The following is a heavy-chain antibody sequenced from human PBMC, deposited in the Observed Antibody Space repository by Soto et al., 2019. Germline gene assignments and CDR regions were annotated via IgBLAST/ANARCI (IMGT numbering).Heavy chain of an antibody. D-gene: IGHD3-3*01. CDR1: GGTFSSYA. CDR3: ARSSGGNFGIIIEGSNWFDP. Sequence: SVKVSCKASGGTFSSYAISWVRQAPGQGLEWMGGIIPIFGTANYAQKFQGRVTITADESTSTAYMELSSLRSEDTAIYYCARSSGGNFGIIIEGSNWFDPWGQGTLVTVSS. CDR2: IIPIFGTA. V-gene: IGHV1-69*13. J-gene: IGHJ5*02.